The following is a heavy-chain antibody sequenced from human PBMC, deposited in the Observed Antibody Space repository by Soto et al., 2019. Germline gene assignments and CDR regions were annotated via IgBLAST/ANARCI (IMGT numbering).Heavy chain of an antibody. J-gene: IGHJ4*02. V-gene: IGHV4-4*07. D-gene: IGHD6-6*01. CDR3: ASSPIAARRAQFDY. CDR1: GGSISSYY. Sequence: PSATLSLTCTVSGGSISSYYWSWIRQPAGKGLEWIGRIYTSGSTNYNPSLKSRVTMSVDTSKNQFSLKLSSVTAADTAVYYCASSPIAARRAQFDYWGQGTLVTVSS. CDR2: IYTSGST.